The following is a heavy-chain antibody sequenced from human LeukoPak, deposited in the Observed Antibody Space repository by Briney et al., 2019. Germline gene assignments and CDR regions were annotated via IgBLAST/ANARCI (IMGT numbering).Heavy chain of an antibody. Sequence: PGGSLRLSCVASGFTFGDYAIHWVRQAPGKGLEWLSVIHRGGNTYYADSVKGRFTISRDSSKNTVLLQMDSLRAEDTAVYYCARDPGYGLGVDYGDYWGQGTLVTVSS. CDR1: GFTFGDYA. J-gene: IGHJ4*02. V-gene: IGHV3-66*01. CDR3: ARDPGYGLGVDYGDY. CDR2: IHRGGNT. D-gene: IGHD3-10*01.